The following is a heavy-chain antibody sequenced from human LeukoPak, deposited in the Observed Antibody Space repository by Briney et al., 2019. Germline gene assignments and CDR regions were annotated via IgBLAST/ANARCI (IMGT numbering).Heavy chain of an antibody. Sequence: GGSLRLSCAGSGFTFSSYSMNWVRQAPGKGLEWVSSITSSSSYIYYADSVKGRFTISRDNAKKSVYLQMNSLRAEDTAVYYCARGSTYSSGWYTGFDYWGQGTLVTVSS. V-gene: IGHV3-21*01. J-gene: IGHJ4*02. D-gene: IGHD6-19*01. CDR3: ARGSTYSSGWYTGFDY. CDR1: GFTFSSYS. CDR2: ITSSSSYI.